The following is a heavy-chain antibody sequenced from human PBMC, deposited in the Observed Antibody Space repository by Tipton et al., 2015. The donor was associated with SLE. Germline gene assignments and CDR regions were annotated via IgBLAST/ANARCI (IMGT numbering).Heavy chain of an antibody. CDR3: ARGSIRTMVRGVTGLSH. CDR1: GGSFSGYY. J-gene: IGHJ1*01. Sequence: TLSLTCAVYGGSFSGYYWSWIRQPPGKGLEWIGYIYYSGSTNYNPSLKSRVTISVDTSKNQFSLKLSSVTAADTAVYYCARGSIRTMVRGVTGLSHWGQGTLVTVSS. D-gene: IGHD3-10*01. V-gene: IGHV4-34*01. CDR2: IYYSGST.